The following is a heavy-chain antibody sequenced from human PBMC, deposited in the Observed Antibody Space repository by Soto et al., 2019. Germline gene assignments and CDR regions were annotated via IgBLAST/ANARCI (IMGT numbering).Heavy chain of an antibody. J-gene: IGHJ4*02. CDR2: INPSGGST. CDR1: GYTFTSYD. V-gene: IGHV1-46*01. Sequence: ASVKVSCKASGYTFTSYDINWVRQAPGQGLEWMGIINPSGGSTTYAQKFQGRVTMTRDTSTSTVYMELSSLRSEDTALYYCGRSDFDWLSQARYYFDYWGQGTLVTVSS. D-gene: IGHD3-9*01. CDR3: GRSDFDWLSQARYYFDY.